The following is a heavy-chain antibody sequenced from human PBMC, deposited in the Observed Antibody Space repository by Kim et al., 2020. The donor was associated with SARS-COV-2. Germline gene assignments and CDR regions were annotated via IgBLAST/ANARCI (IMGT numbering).Heavy chain of an antibody. D-gene: IGHD1-26*01. Sequence: IYAQEFQDRVTMTEGTSTDTAYMELSNLRTEDTAIYYCATITLSGIFYFDYWGQGTLVTVSS. J-gene: IGHJ4*02. CDR3: ATITLSGIFYFDY. V-gene: IGHV1-24*01.